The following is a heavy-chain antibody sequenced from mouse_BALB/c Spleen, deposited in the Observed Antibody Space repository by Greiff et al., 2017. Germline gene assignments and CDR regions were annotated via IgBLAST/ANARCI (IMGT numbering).Heavy chain of an antibody. Sequence: EVKLEESGGGLVKPGGSLKLSCAASGFTFSSYAMSWVRQTPEKRLEWVASISSGGSTYYPDSVKGRFTISRDNARNILYLQMSSLRSEDTAMYYCARDDYDRYYAMDYWGQGTSVTVSS. D-gene: IGHD2-4*01. CDR2: ISSGGST. V-gene: IGHV5-6-5*01. CDR1: GFTFSSYA. J-gene: IGHJ4*01. CDR3: ARDDYDRYYAMDY.